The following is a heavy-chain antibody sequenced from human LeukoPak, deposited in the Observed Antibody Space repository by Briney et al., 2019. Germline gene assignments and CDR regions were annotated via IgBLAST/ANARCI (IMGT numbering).Heavy chain of an antibody. J-gene: IGHJ4*02. Sequence: GGSLRLSCAASGFTFSSYAMSWVRQAPGKGLEWVSTVNADGRNTYYADSVKGRFTISRDNSKSTLILQMNSLRVEDTALYYCTKRVKYGGTWDHFADWGQGTLVTVSS. CDR1: GFTFSSYA. D-gene: IGHD1-26*01. CDR2: VNADGRNT. V-gene: IGHV3-23*01. CDR3: TKRVKYGGTWDHFAD.